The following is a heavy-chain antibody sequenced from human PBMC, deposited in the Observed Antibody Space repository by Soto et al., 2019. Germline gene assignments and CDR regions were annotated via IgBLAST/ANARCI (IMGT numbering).Heavy chain of an antibody. V-gene: IGHV3-9*01. D-gene: IGHD7-27*01. CDR3: AKDPAWGIRMYWYFDL. Sequence: GGSLRLSCAASGFTFDDYAMHWVRQAPGKGLEWVSGISWNSGSIGYADSVKGRFTISRDNAKNSLYLQMNSLRAEDTALYYCAKDPAWGIRMYWYFDLWGRGTLVTVSS. CDR2: ISWNSGSI. J-gene: IGHJ2*01. CDR1: GFTFDDYA.